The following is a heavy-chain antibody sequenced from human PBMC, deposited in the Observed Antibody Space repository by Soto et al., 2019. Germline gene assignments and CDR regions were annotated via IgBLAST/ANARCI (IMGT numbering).Heavy chain of an antibody. CDR2: ISGTSLST. J-gene: IGHJ3*01. CDR3: AKPQSGSYYAAFDV. Sequence: EVQLLESGGALVQPGGSLRLSCAVSGLSFSDYPMDWVRQAPGKGLEWVSRISGTSLSTYYADSVKGRFTISRDNSNKTLYLEMSSLTNEDTAVYYCAKPQSGSYYAAFDVWGQGTTVTVSS. D-gene: IGHD1-26*01. V-gene: IGHV3-23*01. CDR1: GLSFSDYP.